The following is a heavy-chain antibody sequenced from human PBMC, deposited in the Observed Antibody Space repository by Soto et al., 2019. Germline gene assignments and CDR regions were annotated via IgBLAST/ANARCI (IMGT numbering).Heavy chain of an antibody. CDR3: ARGGWRHIDY. Sequence: QVQLQESGPGLAKPSETLSLTCTVSGGSISTYYWSWIRQPPGKGLEWIGWIYYSGSTNFNPSLTSRVTISVDTSKLPSSLKLPSVTAADTAVYYCARGGWRHIDYWGQGTLVTVSS. CDR1: GGSISTYY. CDR2: IYYSGST. D-gene: IGHD3-3*01. J-gene: IGHJ4*02. V-gene: IGHV4-59*08.